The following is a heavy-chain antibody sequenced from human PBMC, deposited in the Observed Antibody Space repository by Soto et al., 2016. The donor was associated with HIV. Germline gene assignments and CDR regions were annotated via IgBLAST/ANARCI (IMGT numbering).Heavy chain of an antibody. CDR3: ARDQVTGXWLQLRAT. V-gene: IGHV3-33*01. D-gene: IGHD5-12*01. J-gene: IGHJ4*02. CDR1: GFTFSSYG. CDR2: IWYDGSNK. Sequence: VQLVESGGGVVQPGRSLRLSCAASGFTFSSYGMHWVRQAPGKGLEWVAVIWYDGSNKYYADSVKGRFTISRDNSKNTLYLQMNSLRAEDTAVYYCARDQVTGXWLQLRATWGQGNPGSPSPQ.